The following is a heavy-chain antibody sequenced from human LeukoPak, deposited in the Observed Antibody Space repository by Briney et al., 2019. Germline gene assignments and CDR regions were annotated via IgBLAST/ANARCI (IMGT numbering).Heavy chain of an antibody. CDR2: IRSKANSYAT. V-gene: IGHV3-73*01. Sequence: PGGSLRLSCAASGFTFSGSAMHWVRQASGKGLEWVGRIRSKANSYATAYAASVKGRFTISRDDLKNTAYLQMNSLKTEDTAVYYCTRPTFCGGDCYGIFDYWGQGTLVTVSS. CDR3: TRPTFCGGDCYGIFDY. CDR1: GFTFSGSA. J-gene: IGHJ4*02. D-gene: IGHD2-21*02.